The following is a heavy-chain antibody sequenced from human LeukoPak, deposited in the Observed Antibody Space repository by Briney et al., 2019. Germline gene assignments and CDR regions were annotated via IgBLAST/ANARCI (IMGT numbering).Heavy chain of an antibody. CDR3: ARALPAYIVATTDFDY. Sequence: ASVKLSCKASGYTFTGYYMHWVRQAPGQGLEWMGWINPNSGGTNYAQKFQGRATMTRDTSISTAYMELSRLRSDDTAVYYCARALPAYIVATTDFDYWGEGALGTVSS. D-gene: IGHD5-12*01. CDR2: INPNSGGT. CDR1: GYTFTGYY. J-gene: IGHJ4*02. V-gene: IGHV1-2*02.